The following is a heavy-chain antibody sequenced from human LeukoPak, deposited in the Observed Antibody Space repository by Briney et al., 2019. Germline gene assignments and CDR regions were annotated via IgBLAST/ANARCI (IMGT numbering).Heavy chain of an antibody. V-gene: IGHV4-39*07. CDR3: ARSSGSSSWYRIVAFDI. CDR2: IYYSGST. D-gene: IGHD6-13*01. J-gene: IGHJ3*02. Sequence: SETLSLTCTVSGGSISSISYYWGWIRQPPGKGLEWSGSIYYSGSTYYNPSIKSRVAISVDTSTIQFSLKLSSVTAADTAVYYCARSSGSSSWYRIVAFDIWGQGTMVTVSS. CDR1: GGSISSISYY.